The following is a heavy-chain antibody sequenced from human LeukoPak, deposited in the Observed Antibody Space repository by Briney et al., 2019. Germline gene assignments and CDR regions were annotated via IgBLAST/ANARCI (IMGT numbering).Heavy chain of an antibody. J-gene: IGHJ6*02. CDR1: GFTVSTTY. V-gene: IGHV3-66*01. CDR2: IYSGGDT. Sequence: PGGSLRLSCAASGFTVSTTYMSWVRQAPGKGLEWVSAIYSGGDTFYPESVKGRFTISRDNSKNTLYLQMTSLRAEDTAVYYCAKDRIAVAGSRGYGMDVWGQGTTVTVSS. D-gene: IGHD6-19*01. CDR3: AKDRIAVAGSRGYGMDV.